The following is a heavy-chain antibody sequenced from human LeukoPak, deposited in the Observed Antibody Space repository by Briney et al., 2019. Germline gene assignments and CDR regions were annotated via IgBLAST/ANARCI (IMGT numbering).Heavy chain of an antibody. CDR2: IFFRGNT. V-gene: IGHV4-39*01. J-gene: IGHJ4*02. CDR1: ADSIISSSYY. Sequence: SQTLSLTCTVSADSIISSSYYWGWIRQPPGKGLEWIGFIFFRGNTNYNPSLKSRVTMSVDTSKKQFSLNLKSVTAADTAVYYCARHRDVDYWGQGTLVTVS. CDR3: ARHRDVDY.